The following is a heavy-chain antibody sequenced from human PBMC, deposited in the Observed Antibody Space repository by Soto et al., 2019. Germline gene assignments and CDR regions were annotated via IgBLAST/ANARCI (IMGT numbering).Heavy chain of an antibody. J-gene: IGHJ6*02. Sequence: SRGSLRLSCAARGFTFSSYGMHWDRQAPGKGLEWVEVISYEGRNKYYADSVKGRFTISRDNSKNTLYLQMNSLRAEDAAVYYCAKEQVGAAINYSMDVWGQGTTVTVSS. V-gene: IGHV3-30*18. CDR1: GFTFSSYG. CDR2: ISYEGRNK. CDR3: AKEQVGAAINYSMDV. D-gene: IGHD2-15*01.